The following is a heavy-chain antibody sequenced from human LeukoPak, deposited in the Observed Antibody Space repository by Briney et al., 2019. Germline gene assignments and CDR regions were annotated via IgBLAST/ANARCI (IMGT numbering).Heavy chain of an antibody. V-gene: IGHV1-2*02. CDR3: ARYCSSSSCFFTGRKYNGMDV. Sequence: AAVKVSCKASGYTFTGYYMHWVRQAPGQGLEWMGWINANSGDTNYAQKFQGRVTMTWDTSISTAYMELSRLRSDDTAVYYCARYCSSSSCFFTGRKYNGMDVWGQGTTVTVSS. D-gene: IGHD2-2*01. CDR1: GYTFTGYY. J-gene: IGHJ6*02. CDR2: INANSGDT.